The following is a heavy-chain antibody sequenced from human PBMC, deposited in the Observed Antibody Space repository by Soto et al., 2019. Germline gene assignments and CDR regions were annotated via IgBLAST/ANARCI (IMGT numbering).Heavy chain of an antibody. CDR2: IYYSGST. CDR3: ARGASSSPTKTYYFDY. J-gene: IGHJ4*02. D-gene: IGHD6-6*01. V-gene: IGHV4-31*03. CDR1: GGSISSGGYY. Sequence: SETLSLTCTVSGGSISSGGYYWSWIRQHPGKGLEWIGYIYYSGSTYYNPPLKSRVTISVDTSKNQFSLKLSSVTAADTAVYYCARGASSSPTKTYYFDYWGQGTLVTVSS.